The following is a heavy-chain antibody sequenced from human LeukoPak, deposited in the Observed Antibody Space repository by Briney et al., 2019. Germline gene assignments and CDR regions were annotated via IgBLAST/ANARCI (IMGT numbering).Heavy chain of an antibody. Sequence: GGSLRLSCAASGFTFSGSAMHWVRQASGKGLEWVGRIRNKADNYATTYAASLKGRFTISRDDSKNTAYLQMNSLKTEDTAVYYCTRQEWHSSSAYRWFDPWGQGTLVTVSS. D-gene: IGHD6-6*01. CDR2: IRNKADNYAT. V-gene: IGHV3-73*01. J-gene: IGHJ5*02. CDR1: GFTFSGSA. CDR3: TRQEWHSSSAYRWFDP.